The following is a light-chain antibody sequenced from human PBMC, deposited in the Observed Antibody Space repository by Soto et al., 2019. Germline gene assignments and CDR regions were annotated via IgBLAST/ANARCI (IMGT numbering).Light chain of an antibody. Sequence: QSVLTQPPSVSGSPGQRVTISCTGSSSNIGAGYDVHWYQQLPGTAPKLLIYGNSNRPSGVPDLFSGSKSGTSASLAITGLRAADEADYYCQSYDSSLSGWVFGGGTKLTVL. J-gene: IGLJ3*02. V-gene: IGLV1-40*01. CDR2: GNS. CDR1: SSNIGAGYD. CDR3: QSYDSSLSGWV.